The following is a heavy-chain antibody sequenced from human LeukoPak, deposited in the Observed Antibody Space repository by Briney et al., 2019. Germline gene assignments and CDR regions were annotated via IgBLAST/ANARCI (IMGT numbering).Heavy chain of an antibody. V-gene: IGHV1-2*02. CDR1: EYTFTGYY. CDR2: INPNSGGT. CDR3: ARKDFVSGSYYTDY. D-gene: IGHD3-10*01. Sequence: ASVKVSCKAAEYTFTGYYMHWVRQAPGQGLEWMGWINPNSGGTNYAQKFQGRVTMTRDTSITTAYMELSRLRSDDTAVYYCARKDFVSGSYYTDYWGQGTLVTVSS. J-gene: IGHJ4*02.